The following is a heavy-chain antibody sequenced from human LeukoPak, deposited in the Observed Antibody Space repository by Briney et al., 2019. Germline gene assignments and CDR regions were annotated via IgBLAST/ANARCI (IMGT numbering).Heavy chain of an antibody. CDR2: IYTSGST. CDR1: GGSISSGSYY. J-gene: IGHJ5*02. Sequence: SETLSLTCTVSGGSISSGSYYWSWIRQPAGKGLEWIGRIYTSGSTNYNPSLKSRVTISVDTSKNQFSLKLSSVTAADTAVYYCARELWFGELLYRINWFDPWGQGTLVTVSS. CDR3: ARELWFGELLYRINWFDP. V-gene: IGHV4-61*02. D-gene: IGHD3-10*01.